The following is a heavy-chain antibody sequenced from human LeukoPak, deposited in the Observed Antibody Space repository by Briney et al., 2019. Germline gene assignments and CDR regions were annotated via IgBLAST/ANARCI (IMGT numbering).Heavy chain of an antibody. CDR3: AKDYCSGGSCYSGADY. D-gene: IGHD2-15*01. J-gene: IGHJ4*02. CDR2: ISGSGGST. CDR1: GFTFSSYA. Sequence: PGGSLRLSCAASGFTFSSYAMSWVRQAPGKGLEWVSVISGSGGSTYYADSVKGRFTISRDNSKNTVYLQMNSLGAEDTAVYYCAKDYCSGGSCYSGADYWGQGTLATVSS. V-gene: IGHV3-23*01.